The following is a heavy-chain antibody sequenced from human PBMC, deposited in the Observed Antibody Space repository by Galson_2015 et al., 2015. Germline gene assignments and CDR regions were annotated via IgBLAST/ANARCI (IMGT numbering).Heavy chain of an antibody. CDR3: ARDRALKRIVGTTLVHYFDY. J-gene: IGHJ4*02. V-gene: IGHV4-61*02. CDR2: IYTRGST. CDR1: GGSVSSGSYY. Sequence: TLSLTCTVAGGSVSSGSYYWGWIRQPAGKGLEWIGRIYTRGSTNSNPSLKSRVTISVDTSKNQFSLKLSSVTAADTAVYYCARDRALKRIVGTTLVHYFDYWGKGTLVTVSS. D-gene: IGHD1-26*01.